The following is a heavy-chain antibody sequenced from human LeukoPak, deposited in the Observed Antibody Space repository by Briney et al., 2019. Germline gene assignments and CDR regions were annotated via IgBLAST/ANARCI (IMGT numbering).Heavy chain of an antibody. CDR2: IYNSGST. Sequence: PSETLSLTCTVSGGSISSYYWGWIRQAPGKGLEWIGYIYNSGSTNYNPSLKSRVIMSVDKSKNQFSLKLRSVTAADTAVYYCAREWHHVFDYWGQGNLVTVSS. CDR3: AREWHHVFDY. D-gene: IGHD5-12*01. J-gene: IGHJ4*02. CDR1: GGSISSYY. V-gene: IGHV4-59*12.